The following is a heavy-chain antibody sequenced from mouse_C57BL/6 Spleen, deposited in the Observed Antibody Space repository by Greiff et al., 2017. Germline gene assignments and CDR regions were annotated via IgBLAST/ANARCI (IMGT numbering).Heavy chain of an antibody. Sequence: EVMLVESGEGLVKPGGSLKLSCAASGFTFSSYAMSWVRQTPERRLEWVAYISSGGDCSYYADTVKGRFTISRDNARNTLDLQMSSLQSEDTAMYYCTRGLYYSDYVWFAYWGQGTLVTVSA. V-gene: IGHV5-9-1*02. CDR2: ISSGGDCS. CDR1: GFTFSSYA. J-gene: IGHJ3*01. D-gene: IGHD2-13*01. CDR3: TRGLYYSDYVWFAY.